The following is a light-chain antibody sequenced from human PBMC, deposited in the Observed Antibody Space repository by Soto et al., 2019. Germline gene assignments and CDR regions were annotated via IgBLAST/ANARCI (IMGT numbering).Light chain of an antibody. V-gene: IGKV3-20*01. J-gene: IGKJ1*01. Sequence: EIVLTQSPGTLSLSPGERATLSCRASQRISSNLAWYQQKPGQAPRLLIYGASSRATGIPDRFSGSGSGTDFTLTISRLEPEDFAVYYCQQYGSSPRTFGQGTKVDI. CDR2: GAS. CDR1: QRISSN. CDR3: QQYGSSPRT.